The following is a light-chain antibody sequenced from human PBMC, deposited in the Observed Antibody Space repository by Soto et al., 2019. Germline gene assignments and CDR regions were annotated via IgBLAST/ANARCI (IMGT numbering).Light chain of an antibody. CDR2: AAS. Sequence: DIPMTQSPSSLSAFVGDRVTITCRASQSISTYLNWYQQIPGKAPRFLIYAASNLQSGVPSRFSGSGSGTYFTLTINNLQPEDFAIYYCQQSYNTPIAFGGGTKVQ. J-gene: IGKJ4*01. CDR3: QQSYNTPIA. CDR1: QSISTY. V-gene: IGKV1-39*01.